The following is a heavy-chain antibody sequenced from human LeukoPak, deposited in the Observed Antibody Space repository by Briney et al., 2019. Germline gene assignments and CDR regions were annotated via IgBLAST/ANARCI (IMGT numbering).Heavy chain of an antibody. CDR1: GFTVSSNY. Sequence: GGSLRLSCAAFGFTVSSNYMSWVRQAPGKGLEWVSVIYSGGSTYYADSVKGRFTISRDNSKNTLYLQMNSLRAEDTAVYYCAKDDPDARAFDIWGQGTMVTVSS. J-gene: IGHJ3*02. CDR2: IYSGGST. CDR3: AKDDPDARAFDI. V-gene: IGHV3-53*01.